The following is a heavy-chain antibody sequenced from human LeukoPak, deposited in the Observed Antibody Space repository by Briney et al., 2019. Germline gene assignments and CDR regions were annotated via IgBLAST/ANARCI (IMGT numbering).Heavy chain of an antibody. V-gene: IGHV3-74*01. Sequence: PGGSLRLSCAASGSTFSSYWMHWVRQAPGKGLVWVSRINSDGSSTSYAESVKGRFTISRDTSKNTLYLQINSLSVEDTAVYYCIVFGDSNHWGQGTLVTVSS. D-gene: IGHD4-17*01. J-gene: IGHJ5*02. CDR2: INSDGSST. CDR3: IVFGDSNH. CDR1: GSTFSSYW.